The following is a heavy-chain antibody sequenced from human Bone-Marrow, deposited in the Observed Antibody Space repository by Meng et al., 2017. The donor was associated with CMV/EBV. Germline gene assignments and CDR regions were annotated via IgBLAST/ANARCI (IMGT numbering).Heavy chain of an antibody. CDR2: INHSGST. D-gene: IGHD6-19*01. CDR1: GGSFSGYY. Sequence: SETLSLTCAVYGGSFSGYYWSWIRQPPGKGLEWIGEINHSGSTDYNPSLKSRVTISVDTSKKQFSLKLSSVTAADTAVYYCARGAVPKGMDVWGQGTTVTVSS. CDR3: ARGAVPKGMDV. V-gene: IGHV4-34*01. J-gene: IGHJ6*02.